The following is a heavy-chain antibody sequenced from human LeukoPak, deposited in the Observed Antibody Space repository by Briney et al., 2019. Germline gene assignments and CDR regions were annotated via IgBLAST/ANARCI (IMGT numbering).Heavy chain of an antibody. CDR1: GFTFSSYG. J-gene: IGHJ4*02. CDR3: AKIPYSGSYFGHFDH. V-gene: IGHV3-30*18. Sequence: PGGSLRLSCAASGFTFSSYGMHWVREAPGKGLEWGAVISYDGSNKYYADSVKGRFTISRDNSKNTLYLQMNSLRAEDTAVYYCAKIPYSGSYFGHFDHWGQGTLVTVFS. CDR2: ISYDGSNK. D-gene: IGHD1-26*01.